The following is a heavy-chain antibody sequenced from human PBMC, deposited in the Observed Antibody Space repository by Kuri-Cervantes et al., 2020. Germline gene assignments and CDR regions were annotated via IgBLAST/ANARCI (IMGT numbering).Heavy chain of an antibody. V-gene: IGHV3-23*01. CDR1: GFTFSGYA. CDR2: VAGGDGPT. J-gene: IGHJ5*02. CDR3: AKSSNYDILTGYTS. Sequence: GESLKISCAASGFTFSGYAMSWVRQAPGKGLEWVSSVAGGDGPTYTTFYTDSVKGRFTISRDNSKNTLYLQMNSLRAEDTAVYYCAKSSNYDILTGYTSWGQGTLVTVSS. D-gene: IGHD3-9*01.